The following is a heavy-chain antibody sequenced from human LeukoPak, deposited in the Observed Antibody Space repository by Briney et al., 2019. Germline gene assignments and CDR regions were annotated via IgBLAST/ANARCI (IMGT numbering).Heavy chain of an antibody. D-gene: IGHD3-22*01. CDR2: ISASDGST. CDR1: GFTFSIYG. Sequence: GGTLRLSCAASGFTFSIYGMSWVRQAPGKGLEWVSAISASDGSTYYADSVKGRFTISRDNSKNTLYLQMNSLRAEDTAIYYCAKYSHDSSGSYDYWGQGTLVTVSS. V-gene: IGHV3-23*01. J-gene: IGHJ4*02. CDR3: AKYSHDSSGSYDY.